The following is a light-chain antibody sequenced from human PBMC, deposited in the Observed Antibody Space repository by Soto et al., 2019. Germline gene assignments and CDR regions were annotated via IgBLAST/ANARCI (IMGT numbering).Light chain of an antibody. Sequence: DIHLTQSPSSLSASVGDRVTISCRVSQNIYTDVNWYPVKPGKAPKLLIVASSPLQSGVPSRISASGTGADFSLTMSSLPPADVATCYCPRRDSNICTFGGGTRV. CDR1: QNIYTD. V-gene: IGKV1-39*01. J-gene: IGKJ4*01. CDR3: PRRDSNICT. CDR2: ASS.